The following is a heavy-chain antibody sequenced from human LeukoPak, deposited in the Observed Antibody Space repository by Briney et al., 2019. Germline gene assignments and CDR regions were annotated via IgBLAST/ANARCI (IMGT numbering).Heavy chain of an antibody. V-gene: IGHV4-4*08. CDR3: ASGAGWLIDY. CDR1: GGHIDSVY. Sequence: PSETLSLTCSVSGGHIDSVYWNWIRQPPGKGLEWIGCIDNSGSTKYNPSLQSRITMSRDTSKKQFSLELTSVTAADTAMYYCASGAGWLIDYWGQRTLVSVSS. D-gene: IGHD6-19*01. CDR2: IDNSGST. J-gene: IGHJ4*02.